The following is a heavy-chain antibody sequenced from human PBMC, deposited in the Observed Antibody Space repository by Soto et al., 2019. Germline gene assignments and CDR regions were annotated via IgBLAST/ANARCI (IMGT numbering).Heavy chain of an antibody. CDR1: GFSFRSYS. CDR2: VSGSGNTQ. Sequence: EVQLVESGGNLVQPGGSLRLSCVASGFSFRSYSTNWVRQAPGKGPEWVAYVSGSGNTQYYADSVKGRFTISRDNAKQSLYLQLNSLRDEDTAVYYCARDPKSGNQKLYFDYWGQGALVTVSS. D-gene: IGHD1-26*01. CDR3: ARDPKSGNQKLYFDY. J-gene: IGHJ4*02. V-gene: IGHV3-48*02.